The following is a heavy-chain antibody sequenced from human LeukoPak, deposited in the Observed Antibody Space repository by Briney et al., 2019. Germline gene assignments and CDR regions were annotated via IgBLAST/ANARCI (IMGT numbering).Heavy chain of an antibody. CDR3: AKVPGAIQYPYYFDY. CDR1: GFTVSSNE. CDR2: ISGSGGNT. D-gene: IGHD2-2*01. V-gene: IGHV3-23*01. Sequence: PGGSLRLSCAASGFTVSSNEMSWVRQAPGKGLEWVSAISGSGGNTYYAASVKGRFTISRDNSKNTLFLQMNSLRAEDTAVYYCAKVPGAIQYPYYFDYWGQGTLVTVSS. J-gene: IGHJ4*02.